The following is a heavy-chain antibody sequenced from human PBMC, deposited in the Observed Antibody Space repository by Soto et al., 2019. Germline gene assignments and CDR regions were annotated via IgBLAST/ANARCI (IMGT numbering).Heavy chain of an antibody. J-gene: IGHJ2*01. V-gene: IGHV4-34*02. CDR1: GGSFNAYY. CDR3: VRQWLVRYFDL. D-gene: IGHD6-19*01. Sequence: QVQLQQWGAGLLKPSETLSLTCAVYGGSFNAYYWSWIRQPPGKELEWIGEVNHSASTTYNPSLKSRDTISVDTAKNVFALNLSAMAAAVTAVYYCVRQWLVRYFDLWGRGTLVTVSS. CDR2: VNHSAST.